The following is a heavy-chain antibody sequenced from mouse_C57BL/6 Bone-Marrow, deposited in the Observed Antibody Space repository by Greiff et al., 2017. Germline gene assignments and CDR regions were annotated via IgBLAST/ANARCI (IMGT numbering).Heavy chain of an antibody. D-gene: IGHD3-1*01. CDR2: IYPTSGRT. CDR3: ARSGPQGRSFDY. J-gene: IGHJ2*01. Sequence: VQLQQPGAELVKPGASVKMSCKASGYTFTSYWITWVKQRPGQGLEWIGDIYPTSGRTNYTEKFKSKAILTVDTSSNTAYMQHSSLTSEDSAVFYCARSGPQGRSFDYWGQGTTLTVSS. CDR1: GYTFTSYW. V-gene: IGHV1-55*01.